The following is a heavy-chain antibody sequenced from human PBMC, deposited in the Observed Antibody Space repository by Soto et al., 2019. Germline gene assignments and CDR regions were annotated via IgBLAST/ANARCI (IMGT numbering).Heavy chain of an antibody. CDR1: GGSISGYY. Sequence: PSETLSLTCTVPGGSISGYYWRWIRQPPGKGLEWIGYIYYTGSTNYNPSLKSRVTISVDTSKNQFSLKLSSVTAADTAEYYCAREGRDGYNPLDYWGQGTLVTVSS. J-gene: IGHJ4*02. CDR3: AREGRDGYNPLDY. V-gene: IGHV4-59*01. CDR2: IYYTGST. D-gene: IGHD5-12*01.